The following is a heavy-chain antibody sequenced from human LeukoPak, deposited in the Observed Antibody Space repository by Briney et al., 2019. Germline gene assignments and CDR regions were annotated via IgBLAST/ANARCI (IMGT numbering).Heavy chain of an antibody. CDR1: GYTLTELS. Sequence: ASVKVSCKVSGYTLTELSMHWVRQAPGKGLEWMGGFDPEDGETIYAQKFQGRVTMTEDTSTDTAYVELSSLRSEDTAVYYCATVDYDFWSGYYCYMDVWGKGTTVTVSS. J-gene: IGHJ6*03. D-gene: IGHD3-3*01. V-gene: IGHV1-24*01. CDR2: FDPEDGET. CDR3: ATVDYDFWSGYYCYMDV.